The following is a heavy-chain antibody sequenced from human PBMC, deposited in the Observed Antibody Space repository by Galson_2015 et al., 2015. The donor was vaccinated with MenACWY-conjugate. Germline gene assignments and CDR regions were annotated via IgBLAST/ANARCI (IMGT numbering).Heavy chain of an antibody. CDR2: INVDGSEE. J-gene: IGHJ4*02. CDR3: ARGTLAVAGTDY. Sequence: SLRLSCAASGFTFNNYWMTWVRQAPGKGLGWVANINVDGSEENYMDSVRGRFTISRDNAKNSLFLQVNTLRAEDTAVYYCARGTLAVAGTDYWGQGTLVTVSS. D-gene: IGHD6-19*01. V-gene: IGHV3-7*01. CDR1: GFTFNNYW.